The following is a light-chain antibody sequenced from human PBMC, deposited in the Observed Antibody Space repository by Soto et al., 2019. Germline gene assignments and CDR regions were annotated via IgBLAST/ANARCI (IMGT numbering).Light chain of an antibody. Sequence: DIQMTQSPSTLSASVGDRVTITCRPSQSISSWLAWYQQKPGKAPKLLIYKASSLESGVPSRFSGSGSGTEFTLTISSLQPDDFATYYCQQYNSYWTFGQGTKVDI. CDR2: KAS. V-gene: IGKV1-5*03. CDR3: QQYNSYWT. J-gene: IGKJ1*01. CDR1: QSISSW.